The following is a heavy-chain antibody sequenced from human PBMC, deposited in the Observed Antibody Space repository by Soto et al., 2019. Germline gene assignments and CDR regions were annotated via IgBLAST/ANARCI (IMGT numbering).Heavy chain of an antibody. J-gene: IGHJ4*02. V-gene: IGHV3-15*01. D-gene: IGHD6-13*01. Sequence: GGSLRLSCAASGFSFNNAWMGWARQAPGKGLEWVGRIKPKSDGGSTDYPAPVKDRFSISRDDSTYTVYLQMSNLRTEDTAVYYCTTDRAIAIRPLFDSWGRGTLVTVSS. CDR2: IKPKSDGGST. CDR1: GFSFNNAW. CDR3: TTDRAIAIRPLFDS.